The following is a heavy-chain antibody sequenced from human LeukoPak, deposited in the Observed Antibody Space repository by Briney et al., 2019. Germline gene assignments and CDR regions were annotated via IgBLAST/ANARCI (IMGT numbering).Heavy chain of an antibody. V-gene: IGHV3-23*01. CDR3: AKGPQLYSGYHPDY. J-gene: IGHJ4*02. D-gene: IGHD5-12*01. Sequence: GGSLRLFCAPSGFTFCSAAMTCVRQAPGKGLEWVSTISGCDAATYYAEFVKGRFTISRDFSRNTVGLQMNSLRTEDTAIYYCAKGPQLYSGYHPDYWGQGTLVTVSS. CDR1: GFTFCSAA. CDR2: ISGCDAAT.